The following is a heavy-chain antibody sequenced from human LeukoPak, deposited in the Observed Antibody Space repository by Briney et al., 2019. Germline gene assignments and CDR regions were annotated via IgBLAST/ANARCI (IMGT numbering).Heavy chain of an antibody. CDR2: IGGSGGST. D-gene: IGHD1-26*01. CDR1: GFTFSSYA. CDR3: AKGERSGSYGVTAFDI. V-gene: IGHV3-23*01. J-gene: IGHJ3*02. Sequence: GGSLRLSCAASGFTFSSYAMSWVRQAPGKGLEWVSAIGGSGGSTYYADSVKGRFTISRDNSKNTLYLQLNSLRAEDTAVYYCAKGERSGSYGVTAFDIWGQGTMVTVSS.